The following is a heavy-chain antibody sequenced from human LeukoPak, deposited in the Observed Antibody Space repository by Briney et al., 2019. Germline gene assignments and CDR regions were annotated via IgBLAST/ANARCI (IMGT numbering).Heavy chain of an antibody. Sequence: SETLSLTCTVSGGSISSSSYYWGWIRQPPGKGLEWIGSIYYSGSTYYNPSLKSRVTISVDTSKNQFSLKLSSVTAADTAAYYCASLVGYSSGWYDQYYFDYWGQGTLVTVSS. CDR1: GGSISSSSYY. CDR2: IYYSGST. CDR3: ASLVGYSSGWYDQYYFDY. J-gene: IGHJ4*02. V-gene: IGHV4-39*01. D-gene: IGHD6-19*01.